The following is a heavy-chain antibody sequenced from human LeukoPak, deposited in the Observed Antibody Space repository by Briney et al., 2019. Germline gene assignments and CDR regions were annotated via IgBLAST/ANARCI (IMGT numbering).Heavy chain of an antibody. D-gene: IGHD1-7*01. CDR2: ISSSGDTI. Sequence: ESGGSLRLSCATSGFTFSSYEMNWVRQAPGKGLEWVSYISSSGDTIYYADSVKGRFTISRDNSKNTLYLQMNSLRDDDTAVYYCVRGVGVSRFNYLDPWGQGTLVIVSS. CDR3: VRGVGVSRFNYLDP. J-gene: IGHJ5*02. CDR1: GFTFSSYE. V-gene: IGHV3-48*03.